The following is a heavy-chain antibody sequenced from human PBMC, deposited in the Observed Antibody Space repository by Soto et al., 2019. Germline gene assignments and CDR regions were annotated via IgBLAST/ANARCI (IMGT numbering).Heavy chain of an antibody. CDR2: ISGSGDHT. V-gene: IGHV3-23*01. Sequence: GGSLRLSCAASGFTFSNSAMSWVRQAPGKGLEWVSEISGSGDHTYYADTVQGRFTVSRDNSKNTLYLQMSSLTAEDTAVYFCEKEGQYGVLSGYYYYWGQGILVTVSS. CDR3: EKEGQYGVLSGYYYY. D-gene: IGHD3-9*01. CDR1: GFTFSNSA. J-gene: IGHJ4*02.